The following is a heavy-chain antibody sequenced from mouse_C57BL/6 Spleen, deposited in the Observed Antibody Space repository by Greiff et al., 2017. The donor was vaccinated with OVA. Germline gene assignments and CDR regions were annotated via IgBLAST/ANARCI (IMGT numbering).Heavy chain of an antibody. CDR1: GYTFTDYY. CDR3: GRGRRRPFFDY. CDR2: INPNNGGT. Sequence: VQLQQSGPELVKPGASVKISCTASGYTFTDYYMNWVNQSHGKSLEWIGDINPNNGGTNYNQTFKGKATLTVDNSSNAAYMELRSLTSEDSAVYYCGRGRRRPFFDYWGKGTTLTVSS. V-gene: IGHV1-26*01. J-gene: IGHJ2*01. D-gene: IGHD3-2*02.